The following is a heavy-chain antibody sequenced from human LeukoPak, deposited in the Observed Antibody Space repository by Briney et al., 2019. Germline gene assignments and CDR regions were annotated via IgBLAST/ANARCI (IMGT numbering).Heavy chain of an antibody. CDR2: ISSSSSYI. CDR1: GFTFSNYG. V-gene: IGHV3-21*01. Sequence: GGSLRLSCAASGFTFSNYGIHWVRQAPGKGLEWVSSISSSSSYIYYADSVKGRFTISRDNSKNTLYLQMNSLRAEDTAVYYCAKEYYYDSSGYHRSLYYFDYWGQGTLVTVSS. D-gene: IGHD3-22*01. J-gene: IGHJ4*02. CDR3: AKEYYYDSSGYHRSLYYFDY.